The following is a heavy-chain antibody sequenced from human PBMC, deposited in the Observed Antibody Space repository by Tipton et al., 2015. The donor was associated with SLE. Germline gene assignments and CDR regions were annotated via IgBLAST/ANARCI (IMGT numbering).Heavy chain of an antibody. CDR1: GFTFSSYA. D-gene: IGHD3-22*01. CDR2: ISYDGRNK. CDR3: ARTRTSYYDSSGLMDV. Sequence: SLRLSCAASGFTFSSYAMHWVRQAPGKGLEWVAVISYDGRNKYYADSLKGRFTISRDNAKNSLYLQVNSLRAEDTAVYYCARTRTSYYDSSGLMDVWGQGTTVTVSS. J-gene: IGHJ6*02. V-gene: IGHV3-30*04.